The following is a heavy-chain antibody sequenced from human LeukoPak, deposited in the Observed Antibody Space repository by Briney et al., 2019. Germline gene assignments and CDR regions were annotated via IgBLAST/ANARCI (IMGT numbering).Heavy chain of an antibody. CDR2: ISGIGGST. V-gene: IGHV3-23*01. Sequence: GGSLRLSCAASGFTFSSYAMSWVRQAPGKGLEWVSAISGIGGSTYYADSVKGRFTISRDNSKNTLYLQMNSLRAEDTAVYYCAKGGFGELLWFNYYYGMDVWGQGTTVTVSS. J-gene: IGHJ6*02. CDR1: GFTFSSYA. CDR3: AKGGFGELLWFNYYYGMDV. D-gene: IGHD3-10*01.